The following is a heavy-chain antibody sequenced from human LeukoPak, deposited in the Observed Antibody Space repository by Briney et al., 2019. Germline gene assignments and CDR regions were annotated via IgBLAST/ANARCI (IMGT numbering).Heavy chain of an antibody. CDR2: IKQDGSEK. J-gene: IGHJ6*02. Sequence: GGSLRLSCAASGFTFSSYWMSWVRQAPGKGLEWVANIKQDGSEKYYVDSVKGRFTISGDNAKNSLYLQMNSLRAEDTAVYYCARLGSSSWYVRLYYYYYGMDVWGQGTTVTVSS. CDR1: GFTFSSYW. CDR3: ARLGSSSWYVRLYYYYYGMDV. V-gene: IGHV3-7*01. D-gene: IGHD6-13*01.